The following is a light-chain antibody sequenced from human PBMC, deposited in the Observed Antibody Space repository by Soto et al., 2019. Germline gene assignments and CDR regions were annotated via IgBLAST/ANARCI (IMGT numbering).Light chain of an antibody. V-gene: IGLV2-14*01. Sequence: QSVLTQPASVSGSPGQSITISCTGTSSDVGAYNFVSWYQHHPDKAPKLMISEVSNRPSGVSDRFSGSKSGNTASLTMSWLQAEDEADYYCASLTTTSFVFGTWTKVTVL. J-gene: IGLJ1*01. CDR3: ASLTTTSFV. CDR2: EVS. CDR1: SSDVGAYNF.